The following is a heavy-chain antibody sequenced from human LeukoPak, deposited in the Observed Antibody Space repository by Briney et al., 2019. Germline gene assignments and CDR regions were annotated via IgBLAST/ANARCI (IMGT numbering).Heavy chain of an antibody. CDR1: GYTFTGHY. Sequence: GASVKVSCKASGYTFTGHYMHWVRQAPGQGLEWMGWINPNSGGTNYAQKFQGRVTMTRDTSISTAYMELSRLRSDDTAVYYCARDLDRDYDFWSGYYDLGVFDPWGQGTLVTVSS. J-gene: IGHJ5*02. CDR3: ARDLDRDYDFWSGYYDLGVFDP. D-gene: IGHD3-3*01. CDR2: INPNSGGT. V-gene: IGHV1-2*02.